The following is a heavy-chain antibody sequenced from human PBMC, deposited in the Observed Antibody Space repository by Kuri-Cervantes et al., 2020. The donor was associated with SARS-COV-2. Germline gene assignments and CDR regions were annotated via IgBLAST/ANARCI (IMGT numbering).Heavy chain of an antibody. CDR3: ARYGVYYYYYYMDV. CDR1: RYSISSGYY. D-gene: IGHD3-3*01. CDR2: IYHSGST. J-gene: IGHJ6*03. V-gene: IGHV4-38-2*01. Sequence: SETLSLTCAVSRYSISSGYYWGWIRQPPGKGLEWIGSIYHSGSTNYNPSLKSRVTISVDTSKNQFSLKLSSVTAADTAVYYCARYGVYYYYYYMDVWGKGTTVTVSS.